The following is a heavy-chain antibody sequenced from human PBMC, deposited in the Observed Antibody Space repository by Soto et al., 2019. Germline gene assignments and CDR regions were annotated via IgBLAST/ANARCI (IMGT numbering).Heavy chain of an antibody. CDR3: AGRYCPNGVCYTNFYYYMDI. J-gene: IGHJ6*03. CDR1: GFSFSTYA. D-gene: IGHD2-8*01. Sequence: EVQLLESGGGLVQPGRSLRLSCAASGFSFSTYAMTWVRQAPGKGLEWVSTITPSGGNTYYADSVKVRFTITRDNSENTLFLHMNSLRAEDTAVYYCAGRYCPNGVCYTNFYYYMDIWGEGTSVTVSS. CDR2: ITPSGGNT. V-gene: IGHV3-23*01.